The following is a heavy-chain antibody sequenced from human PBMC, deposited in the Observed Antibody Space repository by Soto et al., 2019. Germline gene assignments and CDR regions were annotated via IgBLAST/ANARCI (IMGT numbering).Heavy chain of an antibody. CDR3: ARNMDYYYGRGSGNGHGV. J-gene: IGHJ6*02. Sequence: QVRLVQSGAEVKEPGDSVRVSCEASGYTFTAYHIHWVRQAPGQGLEWMGWINPKFGDTGYAQDFQGSVSMTSDMSISTVYMELSRLTSDDTAIYYCARNMDYYYGRGSGNGHGVWGQGTTVTVFS. V-gene: IGHV1-2*02. CDR1: GYTFTAYH. CDR2: INPKFGDT. D-gene: IGHD3-10*02.